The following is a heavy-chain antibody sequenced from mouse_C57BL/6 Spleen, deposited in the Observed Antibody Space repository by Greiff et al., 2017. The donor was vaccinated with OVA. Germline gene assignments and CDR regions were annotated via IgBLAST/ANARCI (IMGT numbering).Heavy chain of an antibody. J-gene: IGHJ4*01. V-gene: IGHV5-17*01. Sequence: EVKLVESGGGLVKPGGSLKLSCAASGFTFSDYGMHWVRQAPEKGLEWVAYISSGSSTIYYADTVKGRFTISRDNAKNTLFLQMTSLRSEDTAMYYCARKSYDGYYYAMDYWGQGTSVTVSS. CDR1: GFTFSDYG. D-gene: IGHD2-3*01. CDR3: ARKSYDGYYYAMDY. CDR2: ISSGSSTI.